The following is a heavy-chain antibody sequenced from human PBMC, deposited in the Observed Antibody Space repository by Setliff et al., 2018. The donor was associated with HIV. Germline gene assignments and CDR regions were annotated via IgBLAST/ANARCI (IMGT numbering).Heavy chain of an antibody. V-gene: IGHV1-69*13. CDR3: ARDQTGVAAAAFGGGSAWSDEGFDI. CDR2: IVPMYNIP. J-gene: IGHJ3*02. CDR1: GGTLSNYV. Sequence: ASVKVSCKTSGGTLSNYVITWVRQAPGQGLEWMGMIVPMYNIPAYAQKFQGRVTFTADESTSTAYMELSSLSSEDTAVYDCARDQTGVAAAAFGGGSAWSDEGFDIWGQGTMVTVSS. D-gene: IGHD6-13*01.